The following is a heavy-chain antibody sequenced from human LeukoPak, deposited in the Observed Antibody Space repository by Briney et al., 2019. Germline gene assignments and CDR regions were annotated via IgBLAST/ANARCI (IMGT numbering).Heavy chain of an antibody. CDR1: GLTFGSYG. J-gene: IGHJ4*02. CDR3: AKALEYYFDY. CDR2: IRYDGSNK. Sequence: PGGSLRLSCAASGLTFGSYGMHWVRQAPGKGLEWVAFIRYDGSNKYYADSVKGRFTISRDNSKNTLYLQMNSLRAEDTAVYYCAKALEYYFDYWGQGTLVTVSS. V-gene: IGHV3-30*02.